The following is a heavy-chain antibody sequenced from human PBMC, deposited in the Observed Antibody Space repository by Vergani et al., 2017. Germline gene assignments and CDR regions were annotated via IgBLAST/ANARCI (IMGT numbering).Heavy chain of an antibody. V-gene: IGHV3-38-3*01. CDR3: AKVGRSEVAGTFGAFDI. CDR1: GFSVSSTE. J-gene: IGHJ3*02. D-gene: IGHD6-19*01. Sequence: EVQLLESGGDLVQPGGSLRLSCAASGFSVSSTEMTWVRQAPGKGLEWVSSISGGSTYDADSREGRFTISRDNSKNTLFLHMNSLRPEDTAVYYCAKVGRSEVAGTFGAFDIWGQGTMVTVSS. CDR2: ISGGST.